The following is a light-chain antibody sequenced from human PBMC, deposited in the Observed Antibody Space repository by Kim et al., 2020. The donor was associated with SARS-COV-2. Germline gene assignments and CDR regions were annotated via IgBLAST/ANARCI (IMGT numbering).Light chain of an antibody. J-gene: IGLJ2*01. V-gene: IGLV1-44*01. CDR1: SSNSGNNA. Sequence: GQWVTISCSGSSSNSGNNAVIWYQQLPRTAPKLLIYASHQRPSGVPDRFSGSKSGTSASLAIRGLQSDDEAEYLCAAWDDNLNSPIFGGGTRLTVL. CDR2: ASH. CDR3: AAWDDNLNSPI.